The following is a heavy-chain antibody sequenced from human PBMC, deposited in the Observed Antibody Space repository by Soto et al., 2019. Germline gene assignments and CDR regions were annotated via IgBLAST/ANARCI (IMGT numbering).Heavy chain of an antibody. Sequence: QLQLQESGSGLVKPSQTLSLTCAVSGGSISSGGYSWSWIRQPPGKGLEWIGYIYHSGSTYYNPSLKRRVTISVDRSKNQFSLKLSSVTAADTAVYYCARDNGGYQNGVYYYYGMDVWGQGTTVTVSS. V-gene: IGHV4-30-2*01. CDR2: IYHSGST. CDR1: GGSISSGGYS. CDR3: ARDNGGYQNGVYYYYGMDV. D-gene: IGHD6-25*01. J-gene: IGHJ6*02.